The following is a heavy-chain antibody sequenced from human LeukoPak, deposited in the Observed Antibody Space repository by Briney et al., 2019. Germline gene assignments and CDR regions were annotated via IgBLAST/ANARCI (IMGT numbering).Heavy chain of an antibody. CDR1: GIIFSSYG. V-gene: IGHV3-30*02. D-gene: IGHD6-13*01. CDR2: IRYDGSKK. J-gene: IGHJ4*02. Sequence: GGSLRLSCAASGIIFSSYGMHWVRQAPGKGLEWVAFIRYDGSKKYYADSVKGRFTISRDNSKNTLYLQMNSLRAEDTAVYYCARSRYSSSWYTYFDYWGQGTLVTVSS. CDR3: ARSRYSSSWYTYFDY.